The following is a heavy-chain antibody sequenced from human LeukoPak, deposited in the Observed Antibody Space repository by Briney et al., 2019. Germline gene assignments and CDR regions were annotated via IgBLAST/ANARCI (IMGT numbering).Heavy chain of an antibody. Sequence: GRSLRLSCAASGFTFSSYAMHWVRQAPGKGLEWVAVISYDGSNKYYADSVKGRFTISRDNSKNTLYLQMNSLRAEDTAVYYCARDRDSSSWYNPYYYYGMDVWGQGTTVTVSS. D-gene: IGHD6-13*01. V-gene: IGHV3-30-3*01. CDR1: GFTFSSYA. J-gene: IGHJ6*02. CDR2: ISYDGSNK. CDR3: ARDRDSSSWYNPYYYYGMDV.